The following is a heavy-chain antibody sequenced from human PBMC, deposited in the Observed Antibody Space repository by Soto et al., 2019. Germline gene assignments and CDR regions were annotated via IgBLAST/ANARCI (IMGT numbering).Heavy chain of an antibody. CDR3: ARWLDFRTGYYYYMDV. D-gene: IGHD6-19*01. CDR2: IYYSGST. J-gene: IGHJ6*03. Sequence: SETLSLTCTVSGGSISSYYWSWIRQPPGKGLEWIGYIYYSGSTNYNPSLKSRVTISVDTSKNQFSLKLSSVTAADTAVYYCARWLDFRTGYYYYMDVWGKGTTVTVSS. CDR1: GGSISSYY. V-gene: IGHV4-59*01.